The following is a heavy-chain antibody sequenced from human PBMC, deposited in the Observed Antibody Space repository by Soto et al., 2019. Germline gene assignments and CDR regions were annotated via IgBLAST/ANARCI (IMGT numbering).Heavy chain of an antibody. CDR2: INPNFGAA. CDR1: GYTFTGYY. Sequence: SVKVSCKASGYTFTGYYMHWVRQAPGQGLEWMGWINPNFGAANYAQKFQGRVTITADESTSTAYMELSSLGSEDTAVYYCAIEYSSSPPYYPIGYWGQGTLVTVSS. CDR3: AIEYSSSPPYYPIGY. V-gene: IGHV1-69*13. D-gene: IGHD6-6*01. J-gene: IGHJ4*02.